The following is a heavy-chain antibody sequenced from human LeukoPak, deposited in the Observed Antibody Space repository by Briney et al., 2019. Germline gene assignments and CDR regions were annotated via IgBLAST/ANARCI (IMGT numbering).Heavy chain of an antibody. D-gene: IGHD3-10*01. CDR1: GFTFSSYG. J-gene: IGHJ4*02. CDR3: AKDKFEEYYFDY. V-gene: IGHV3-30*02. CDR2: IRYDGSNK. Sequence: PGGSLRLSRAASGFTFSSYGMHWVRQAPGKGLEWVAFIRYDGSNKHYADSVKGRFTISRDNSKNTLYLQMNSLRAEDTAVYYCAKDKFEEYYFDYWGQGTLVTVSS.